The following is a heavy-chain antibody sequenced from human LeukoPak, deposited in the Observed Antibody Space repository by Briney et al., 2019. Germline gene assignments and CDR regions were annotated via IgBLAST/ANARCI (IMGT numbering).Heavy chain of an antibody. CDR3: ARGNIAVPGTPYYFEY. V-gene: IGHV1-8*01. D-gene: IGHD6-19*01. J-gene: IGHJ4*02. Sequence: EASVKVSCKASGYTFSSSDFNWVRQATGQGLEWMGWMNPNSGNTYYAQRFQGRVTMTRDTSISTAYMEVSSLRSEDTAVYYCARGNIAVPGTPYYFEYWGQGTLVTVSS. CDR2: MNPNSGNT. CDR1: GYTFSSSD.